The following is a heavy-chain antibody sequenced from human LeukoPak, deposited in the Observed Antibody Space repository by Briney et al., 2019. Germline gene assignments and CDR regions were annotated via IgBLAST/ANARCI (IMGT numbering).Heavy chain of an antibody. D-gene: IGHD5-12*01. V-gene: IGHV4-59*01. CDR1: GGSISSYY. Sequence: SETLSLTCTVSGGSISSYYWSWIRQPPGKGLEWIGYIYYSGSTNYNPSLKSRVTISVDTSKNQFSLKLSSVTAADTAVYYCARGLIVAALDYWGQGTLVTVSS. CDR3: ARGLIVAALDY. J-gene: IGHJ4*02. CDR2: IYYSGST.